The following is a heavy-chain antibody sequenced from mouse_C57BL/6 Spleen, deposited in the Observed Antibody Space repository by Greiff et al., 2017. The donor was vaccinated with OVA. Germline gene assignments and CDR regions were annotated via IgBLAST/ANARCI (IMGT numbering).Heavy chain of an antibody. Sequence: QVQLQQPGAELVKPGASVMLSCKASGYTFTSYWMQWVKQRPGQGLEWIGEIDPSDSYTNYNQKFKGKATLTVDTSSSTAYMQLSSLTSEDSAVYYCARGRPFAYWGQGTLVTVSA. CDR3: ARGRPFAY. J-gene: IGHJ3*01. CDR1: GYTFTSYW. CDR2: IDPSDSYT. V-gene: IGHV1-50*01.